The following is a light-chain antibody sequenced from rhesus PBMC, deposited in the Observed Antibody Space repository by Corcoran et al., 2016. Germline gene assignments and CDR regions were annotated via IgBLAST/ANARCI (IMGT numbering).Light chain of an antibody. V-gene: IGKV1-21*01. Sequence: DIQMTQSPSSLSASVGDTVTITCRASQGMSSWVAWYQQKPGKAHNLLIYTASSLQSGVPSRFRGSGSGTAFTLTISSLQPEDVASYYCQHSYGTPYSFGQGTKVEIK. CDR1: QGMSSW. J-gene: IGKJ2*01. CDR2: TAS. CDR3: QHSYGTPYS.